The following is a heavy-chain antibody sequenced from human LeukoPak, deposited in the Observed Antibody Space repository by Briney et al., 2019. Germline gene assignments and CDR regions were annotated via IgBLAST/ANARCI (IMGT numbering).Heavy chain of an antibody. CDR1: GYSISGGYY. V-gene: IGHV4-38-2*02. D-gene: IGHD1-26*01. Sequence: SETLSLTCTVSGYSISGGYYWGWIRQPPGRELEWIASIYYRGSTHYNPSLASLKSRVTISGDTSKNQFSLTLSSVTAADTAVYCCARYREVGATVDYWGQGTLVTVSS. J-gene: IGHJ4*02. CDR2: IYYRGST. CDR3: ARYREVGATVDY.